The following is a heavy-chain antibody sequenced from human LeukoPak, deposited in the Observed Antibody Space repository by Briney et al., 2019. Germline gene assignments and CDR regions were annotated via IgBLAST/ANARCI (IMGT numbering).Heavy chain of an antibody. J-gene: IGHJ3*02. CDR1: GYSISSGYY. Sequence: PSETLSLTCAVSGYSISSGYYWGWIRQPPGKGLEWIGSIYHSGSTYYNPSLKSRVTISVDTSKNQFSLKLSSVTAADTAVYYCATHDVITFGGVIVTAGTFDIWDQGTMVTVSS. CDR2: IYHSGST. V-gene: IGHV4-38-2*01. D-gene: IGHD3-16*02. CDR3: ATHDVITFGGVIVTAGTFDI.